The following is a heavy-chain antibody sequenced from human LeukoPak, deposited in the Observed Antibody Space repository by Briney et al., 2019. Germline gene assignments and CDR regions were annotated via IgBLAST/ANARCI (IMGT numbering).Heavy chain of an antibody. Sequence: ASVKVSCKASGYTFTGYYMHWVRQAPGQGLEWMGWINPNSGGTNYAQKFQGRVTVTRDTSISTAYMELSRLRSDDTAVYYCARELAVAGPATRFFGYWGQGTLVTVSS. D-gene: IGHD6-19*01. CDR1: GYTFTGYY. V-gene: IGHV1-2*02. CDR3: ARELAVAGPATRFFGY. CDR2: INPNSGGT. J-gene: IGHJ4*02.